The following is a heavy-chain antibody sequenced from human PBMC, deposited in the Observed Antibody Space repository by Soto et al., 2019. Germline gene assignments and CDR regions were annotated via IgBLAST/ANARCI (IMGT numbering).Heavy chain of an antibody. CDR3: ARASASSKLRGVVID. CDR1: GASIITDNW. CDR2: IYHSGNT. J-gene: IGHJ4*02. Sequence: SETLSLTCALSGASIITDNWWSWVRQPPGKEMEWIGEIYHSGNTNFNPSVKSRVTISVDTSKNQFSLTVSSVTAADTAIYYCARASASSKLRGVVIDWGQGTLVTVSS. D-gene: IGHD3-10*01. V-gene: IGHV4-4*02.